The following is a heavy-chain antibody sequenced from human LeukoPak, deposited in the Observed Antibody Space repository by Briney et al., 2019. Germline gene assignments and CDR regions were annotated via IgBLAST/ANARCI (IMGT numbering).Heavy chain of an antibody. J-gene: IGHJ4*02. CDR1: GFTFSSYA. Sequence: GGSLRLSCAASGFTFSSYAMHWVRQAPGKGLEWMAVISYDGSNKYYADSVKGRFTISRDNSKNTLYLQMNSLRAEDTAVYYCARGNYDILTAVGYWGQGTLVTVSS. CDR2: ISYDGSNK. CDR3: ARGNYDILTAVGY. V-gene: IGHV3-30-3*01. D-gene: IGHD3-9*01.